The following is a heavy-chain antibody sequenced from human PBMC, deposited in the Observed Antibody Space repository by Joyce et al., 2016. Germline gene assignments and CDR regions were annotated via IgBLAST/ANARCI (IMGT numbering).Heavy chain of an antibody. CDR3: ARNGAYSQDS. CDR2: ISLGGST. Sequence: QVQLQESGPGLVKPSGTLSLTCAVSGGSISSAHWWSWVRQPPGKGLEWIGAISLGGSTTYNPSLKRRVTISVDKSKNQLSLKMKSVTAADTAVYYCARNGAYSQDSWGQGTLVTVSS. D-gene: IGHD5-12*01. J-gene: IGHJ5*01. CDR1: GGSISSAHW. V-gene: IGHV4-4*02.